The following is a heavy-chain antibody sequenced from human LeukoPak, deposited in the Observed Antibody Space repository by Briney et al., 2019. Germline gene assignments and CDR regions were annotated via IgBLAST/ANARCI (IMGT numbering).Heavy chain of an antibody. D-gene: IGHD3-22*01. Sequence: GESLKISCKGSGYSFTSYWIGWVRQMPGKGLEWMGIIYPGDSDTRYGPSFQGQVTISADKSISTAYLQWSSLKASDTAMYYCARHPDDSSGYDGAFDIWGQGTMVTVSS. CDR3: ARHPDDSSGYDGAFDI. V-gene: IGHV5-51*01. CDR2: IYPGDSDT. CDR1: GYSFTSYW. J-gene: IGHJ3*02.